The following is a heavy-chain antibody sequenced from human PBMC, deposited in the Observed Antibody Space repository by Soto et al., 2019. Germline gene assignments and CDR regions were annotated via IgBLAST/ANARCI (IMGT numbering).Heavy chain of an antibody. CDR1: GGSSVSVGYS. CDR3: ARDNSPYYDILTGYHYPYYLDY. D-gene: IGHD3-9*01. V-gene: IGHV4-30-2*01. CDR2: IYHSGST. Sequence: SETLSLTCAVSGGSSVSVGYSWSWIRQPPGKGLEWIGYIYHSGSTYYNPSLKSRVTISVDTSKNQFSLKLSSVTAADTAVYYCARDNSPYYDILTGYHYPYYLDYWGQGTLVTVS. J-gene: IGHJ4*02.